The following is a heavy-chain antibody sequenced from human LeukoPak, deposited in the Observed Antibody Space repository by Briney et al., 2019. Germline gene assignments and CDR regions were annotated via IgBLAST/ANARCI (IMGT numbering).Heavy chain of an antibody. J-gene: IGHJ5*02. D-gene: IGHD4-17*01. CDR2: ITSGHYAT. CDR1: GFSFSSFA. V-gene: IGHV3-23*01. Sequence: QPGGSLRLSCAASGFSFSSFAMTWVRQAPGKGLEWVSSITSGHYATYNTDSVKGRFTISRDNAKNTLYLQMNSLRADDTAIYYCTKDPNGDYIGAFDPWGQGTLVTVSS. CDR3: TKDPNGDYIGAFDP.